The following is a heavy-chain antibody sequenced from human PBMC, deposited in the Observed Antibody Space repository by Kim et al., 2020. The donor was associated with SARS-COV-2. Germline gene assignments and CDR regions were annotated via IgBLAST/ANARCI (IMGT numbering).Heavy chain of an antibody. J-gene: IGHJ4*02. Sequence: GGSLRLSCAASGFTFSSYAMSWVRQAPGKGLEWVSAISGSGGSTYYADSVKGRFTISRDNSKNTLYLQMNSLRAEDTAVYYCAKDPHIQLWHEIYFDYWGQGTLVTVSS. CDR3: AKDPHIQLWHEIYFDY. D-gene: IGHD5-18*01. V-gene: IGHV3-23*01. CDR1: GFTFSSYA. CDR2: ISGSGGST.